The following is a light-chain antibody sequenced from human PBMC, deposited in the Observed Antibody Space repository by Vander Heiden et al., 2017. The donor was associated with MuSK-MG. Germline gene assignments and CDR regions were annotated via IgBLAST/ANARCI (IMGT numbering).Light chain of an antibody. Sequence: DIQMTKSPSSLSASVGDRVTITCRASQSISSYLNWYQQKPGKAPKLLIYAASSLQSGVPSRFSGSGSGTDFTLTISSLQPEDFATYYCQHSDSTPYTFGQGTKLEIK. CDR3: QHSDSTPYT. CDR1: QSISSY. CDR2: AAS. V-gene: IGKV1-39*01. J-gene: IGKJ2*01.